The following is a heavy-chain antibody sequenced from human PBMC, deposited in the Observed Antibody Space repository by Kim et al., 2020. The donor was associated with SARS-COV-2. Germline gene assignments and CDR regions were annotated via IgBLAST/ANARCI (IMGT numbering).Heavy chain of an antibody. CDR2: NGGGT. CDR3: AKGGWVDY. V-gene: IGHV3-23*01. D-gene: IGHD1-26*01. J-gene: IGHJ4*02. Sequence: NGGGTNYADPVKGRFTISRDNSKNAVYLEMNSVRVEDTAVYYCAKGGWVDYLGQGTLVTVSS.